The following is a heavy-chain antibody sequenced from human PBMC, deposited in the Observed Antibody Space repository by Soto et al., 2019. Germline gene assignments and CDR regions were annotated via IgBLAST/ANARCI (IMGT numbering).Heavy chain of an antibody. Sequence: SETLSLTCPVSGGSVSSADFYWSWIRQPPGKGLEWIGYIYNSGGTKYNPSLKSRVTISVDTSKNQFSLKLNSVTAADTAVYYCAREVSGRYNNYFDYWGQGALVTVSS. CDR2: IYNSGGT. CDR1: GGSVSSADFY. D-gene: IGHD1-26*01. J-gene: IGHJ4*02. CDR3: AREVSGRYNNYFDY. V-gene: IGHV4-61*08.